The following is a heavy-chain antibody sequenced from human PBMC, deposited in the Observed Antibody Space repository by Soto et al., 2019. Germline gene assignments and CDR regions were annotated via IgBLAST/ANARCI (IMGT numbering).Heavy chain of an antibody. V-gene: IGHV4-34*01. Sequence: QVQLQQWGAGLLKPSETLSLTCAVYGGSFSGYYWSWIRQPPGKGLEWIGEINHSGSTNYNPSLKTRVTLSVDTSKNQFSLKLSSVPAADTAVYYCARGLVVVTSGFDPWGQGTLVTVSS. J-gene: IGHJ5*02. CDR3: ARGLVVVTSGFDP. CDR2: INHSGST. D-gene: IGHD3-22*01. CDR1: GGSFSGYY.